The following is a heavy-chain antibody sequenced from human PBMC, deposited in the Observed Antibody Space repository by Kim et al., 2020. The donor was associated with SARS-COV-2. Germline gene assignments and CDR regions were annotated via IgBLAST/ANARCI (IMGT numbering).Heavy chain of an antibody. CDR3: AKDGREWIVPYYFDY. Sequence: GGSLRLSCAASGFTFSSYGMHWVRQAPGKGLEWVAVISYDGSNKYYADSVKGRFTISRDNSKNTLYLQMNSLRAEDTAVYYCAKDGREWIVPYYFDYWGQGTLVTVSS. J-gene: IGHJ4*02. CDR1: GFTFSSYG. CDR2: ISYDGSNK. D-gene: IGHD1-26*01. V-gene: IGHV3-30*18.